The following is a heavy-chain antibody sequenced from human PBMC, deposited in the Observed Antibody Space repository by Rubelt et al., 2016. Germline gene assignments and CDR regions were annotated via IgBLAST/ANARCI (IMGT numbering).Heavy chain of an antibody. CDR3: ARDGSEWSRDY. Sequence: AASGFTLSDQYMDWVRQAPGMGLEWVGRTRNKANSYTTEYAASVKGRFTISRDDSKNSLYLQMNSLRADDTAVYYCARDGSEWSRDYWGQGTLVTVSS. CDR1: GFTLSDQY. CDR2: TRNKANSYTT. D-gene: IGHD3-3*01. J-gene: IGHJ4*02. V-gene: IGHV3-72*01.